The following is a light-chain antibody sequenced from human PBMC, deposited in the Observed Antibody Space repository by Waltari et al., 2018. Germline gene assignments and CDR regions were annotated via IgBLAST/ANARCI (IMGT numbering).Light chain of an antibody. Sequence: DIEMTQSPASLAASLGERVTINCRSSQSLLYSSDNKNYLAWYQQKPGQPPKLLISWASTRESGVPDRFSGSGSGTDFTLTISSLQAEDLAVYYCQQYYSSMYTFGPGTKLEIK. J-gene: IGKJ2*01. CDR2: WAS. CDR1: QSLLYSSDNKNY. CDR3: QQYYSSMYT. V-gene: IGKV4-1*01.